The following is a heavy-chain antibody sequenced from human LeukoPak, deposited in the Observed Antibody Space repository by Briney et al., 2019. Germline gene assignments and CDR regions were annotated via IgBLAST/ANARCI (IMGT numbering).Heavy chain of an antibody. V-gene: IGHV1-46*01. D-gene: IGHD3-9*01. CDR2: INPSGGST. CDR3: AREGDDILTGYGPWDY. CDR1: GYTFTSYY. J-gene: IGHJ4*02. Sequence: GASVKVSCKASGYTFTSYYMHWVRQAPGQGLEWMGIINPSGGSTSYAQKFQGRVTMTRDTSTSTVYMELSSLRSEDTAVYYCAREGDDILTGYGPWDYWVQGTLVTVSS.